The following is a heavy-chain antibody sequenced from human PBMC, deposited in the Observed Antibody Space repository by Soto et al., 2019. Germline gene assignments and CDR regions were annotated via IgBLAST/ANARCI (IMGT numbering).Heavy chain of an antibody. CDR3: ARLVAYYDSSGYFERWFDP. J-gene: IGHJ5*02. CDR1: GYSFTSYW. CDR2: IYPGDSDT. V-gene: IGHV5-51*01. D-gene: IGHD3-22*01. Sequence: GESLKISCKGSGYSFTSYWIGWVRQMPGKGLEWMGIIYPGDSDTRYSPSFQGQVTISADKSISTAYLQWSSLKASDTAMYYRARLVAYYDSSGYFERWFDPWGQGTLVTVSS.